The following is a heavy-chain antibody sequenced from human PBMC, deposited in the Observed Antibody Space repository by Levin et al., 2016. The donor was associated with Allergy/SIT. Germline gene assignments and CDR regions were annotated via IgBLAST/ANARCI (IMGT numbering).Heavy chain of an antibody. D-gene: IGHD3-22*01. CDR1: GYSFTSYW. CDR3: ARRRYYERSGHYYYYYMDV. Sequence: KVSCKGSGYSFTSYWISWVRQMPGKGLEWMGKIDPRESSTNYSPSFQGHVTISVDKSISTAYLQWSSLKASDSAMYYCARRRYYERSGHYYYYYMDVWGKGTTVTVSS. V-gene: IGHV5-10-1*01. J-gene: IGHJ6*03. CDR2: IDPRESST.